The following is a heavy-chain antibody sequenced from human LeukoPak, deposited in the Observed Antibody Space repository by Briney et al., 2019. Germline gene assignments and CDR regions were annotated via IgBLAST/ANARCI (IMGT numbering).Heavy chain of an antibody. D-gene: IGHD2-15*01. Sequence: SVKVSCEASGGTFSSYAISWVRQAPGQGLEWMGGIIPVFDTANYAQKFQGRVTITADESTSTAYMELSSLGSEDTAVYYCARVGYCSGGSCPRRNYYYYYMDVWGKGTTVTISS. CDR3: ARVGYCSGGSCPRRNYYYYYMDV. J-gene: IGHJ6*03. V-gene: IGHV1-69*13. CDR1: GGTFSSYA. CDR2: IIPVFDTA.